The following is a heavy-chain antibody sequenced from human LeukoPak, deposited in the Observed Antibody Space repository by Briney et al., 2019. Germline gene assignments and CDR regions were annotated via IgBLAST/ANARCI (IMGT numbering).Heavy chain of an antibody. J-gene: IGHJ4*02. Sequence: GGSLRLSCAASGFTFSSYWMHWVRQAPGQGLVWVSRINSDGSSTSYADSVKGRFTISRDNAKNTLYLQMNSLRAEDTAVYYCDLLRYCDCSPRGWGQGTLVTVSS. V-gene: IGHV3-74*01. CDR3: DLLRYCDCSPRG. D-gene: IGHD3-9*01. CDR2: INSDGSST. CDR1: GFTFSSYW.